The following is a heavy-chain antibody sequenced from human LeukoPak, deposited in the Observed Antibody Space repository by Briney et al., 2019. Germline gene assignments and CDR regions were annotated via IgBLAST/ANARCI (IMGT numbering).Heavy chain of an antibody. CDR3: ARYAGPREPPNSWGFDP. CDR1: GGSISSSSYY. V-gene: IGHV4-39*07. CDR2: IYYSGST. Sequence: SETLSLTCTVSGGSISSSSYYWGWIRQPPGKGLEWIGSIYYSGSTYYNPSLKSRVTISVDTSKNQFSLKLSSVTAADTAVYYCARYAGPREPPNSWGFDPWGQGTLVTVSS. D-gene: IGHD4-23*01. J-gene: IGHJ5*02.